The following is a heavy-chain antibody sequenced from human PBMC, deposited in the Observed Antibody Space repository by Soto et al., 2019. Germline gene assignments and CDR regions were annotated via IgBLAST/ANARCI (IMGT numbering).Heavy chain of an antibody. Sequence: PGESLKISCKGSGCSFTTDWINWVPHMPGKGLEWMGKIYPADSHTINSPSFQGRVTMSADKSINTAYLKWSSLKASYTGMYYCARPDSSGYSPGGDAFQIWCQGTMVTVSS. CDR1: GCSFTTDW. V-gene: IGHV5-10-1*01. J-gene: IGHJ3*02. D-gene: IGHD3-22*01. CDR2: IYPADSHT. CDR3: ARPDSSGYSPGGDAFQI.